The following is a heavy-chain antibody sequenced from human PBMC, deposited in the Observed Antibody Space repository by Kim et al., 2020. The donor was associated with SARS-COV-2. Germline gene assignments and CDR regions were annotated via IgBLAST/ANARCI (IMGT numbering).Heavy chain of an antibody. V-gene: IGHV4-34*01. J-gene: IGHJ4*02. D-gene: IGHD2-8*01. CDR1: GGSFSGYY. CDR2: INHSGST. Sequence: SETLSLTCAVYGGSFSGYYWSWIRQPPGKGLEWIGEINHSGSTNYNPSLKSRVTISVDTSKNQFSLKLSSVTAADTAVYYCARGRRLVFRPLSFYFDYWGQGTLVTVSS. CDR3: ARGRRLVFRPLSFYFDY.